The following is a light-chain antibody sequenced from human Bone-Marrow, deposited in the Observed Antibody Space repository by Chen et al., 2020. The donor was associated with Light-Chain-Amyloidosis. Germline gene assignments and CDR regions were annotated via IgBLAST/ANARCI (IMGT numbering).Light chain of an antibody. CDR2: EDY. CDR3: QAYQGSSQGV. J-gene: IGLJ3*02. Sequence: NFMLTQPHSVLESPGETVIISCTRSSGSIATNYVQWYHQRPGSSPTTVIYEDYQRPSGVPDRFSGSIDRSSNSASLTISGLTTEDEADYYCQAYQGSSQGVFGGGTKLTVL. V-gene: IGLV6-57*01. CDR1: SGSIATNY.